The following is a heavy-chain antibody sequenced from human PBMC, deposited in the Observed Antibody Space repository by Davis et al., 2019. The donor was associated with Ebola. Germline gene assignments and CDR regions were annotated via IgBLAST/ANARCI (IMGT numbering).Heavy chain of an antibody. D-gene: IGHD3-9*01. CDR2: ISTYNGYT. J-gene: IGHJ4*02. V-gene: IGHV1-18*04. CDR3: ARDPLTGYYDYFDY. Sequence: ASVKVSCKASGYTFTSYGISWVRQAPGQGLEWMGWISTYNGYTKYAQKFQGRVTMTRDTSTSIVYMELSSLRSEDTAVYYCARDPLTGYYDYFDYWGRGTLVTVSS. CDR1: GYTFTSYG.